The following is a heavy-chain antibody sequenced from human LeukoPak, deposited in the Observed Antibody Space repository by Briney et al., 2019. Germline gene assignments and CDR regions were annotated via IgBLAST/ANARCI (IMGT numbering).Heavy chain of an antibody. CDR3: ARDALGGEPGDY. CDR2: INWNGGST. CDR1: GFTFDDYG. V-gene: IGHV3-20*04. Sequence: GGSLRLSCAASGFTFDDYGMSWVRQAPGKGLEWVSDINWNGGSTGYADSVKGRFTISGDNAKNSLYLQMNSLRAEDTALYYCARDALGGEPGDYWGQGTLVTVSS. J-gene: IGHJ4*02. D-gene: IGHD3-16*01.